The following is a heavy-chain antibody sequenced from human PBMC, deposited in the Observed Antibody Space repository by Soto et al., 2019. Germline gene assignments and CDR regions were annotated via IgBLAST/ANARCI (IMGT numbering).Heavy chain of an antibody. CDR2: INPATGAA. J-gene: IGHJ3*02. V-gene: IGHV1-2*02. CDR3: PRGGGVGVAGSAAFDM. Sequence: QLHLVQSGAVVKKPGASVTVSCSASGYPVTAYYMHWVRQAPGRGLEWMGGINPATGAAKYTQTFQGRVTRTRDTPTNTGFMELSGLTSEDTAVFYCPRGGGVGVAGSAAFDMWGQGTLVTVSS. D-gene: IGHD3-3*01. CDR1: GYPVTAYY.